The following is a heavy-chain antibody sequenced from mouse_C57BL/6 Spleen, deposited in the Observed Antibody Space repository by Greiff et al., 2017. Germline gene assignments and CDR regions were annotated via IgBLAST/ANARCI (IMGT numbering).Heavy chain of an antibody. V-gene: IGHV1-80*01. CDR3: AREKGSSYPYYYAMDY. CDR2: IYPGDGDT. J-gene: IGHJ4*01. CDR1: GYAFSSYW. D-gene: IGHD1-1*01. Sequence: VQLQQSGAELVKPGASVKISCKASGYAFSSYWMNWVKQRPGKGLEWIGQIYPGDGDTNYNGKFKGKATLTADKSSSTAYMQLSSLTSEDSAVYFCAREKGSSYPYYYAMDYWGEGTSVTVSS.